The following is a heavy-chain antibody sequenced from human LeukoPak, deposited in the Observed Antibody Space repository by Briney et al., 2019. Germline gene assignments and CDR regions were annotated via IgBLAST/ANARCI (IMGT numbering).Heavy chain of an antibody. Sequence: GGSLRLSCAASGFTVSSNYMSWVRQAPGKGLEWVSGLSGRGDSKYYADSVMGRFTISRDNSKNTLYLQINRLRTEDTALYFCAKDFRDSSMFTDGYFDSWGQGTLVTVSS. V-gene: IGHV3-23*01. D-gene: IGHD5-18*01. J-gene: IGHJ4*02. CDR3: AKDFRDSSMFTDGYFDS. CDR1: GFTVSSNY. CDR2: LSGRGDSK.